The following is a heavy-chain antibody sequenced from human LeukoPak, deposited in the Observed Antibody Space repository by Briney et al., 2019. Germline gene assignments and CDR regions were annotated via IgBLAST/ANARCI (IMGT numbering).Heavy chain of an antibody. CDR1: GFSVSNYW. D-gene: IGHD4-17*01. V-gene: IGHV3-7*01. CDR3: ASCSDDYGDYGWFDP. Sequence: GGSLRLSCAASGFSVSNYWMSWVRQAPGKGLEWVANINQDGSEKYYVDSVKGRFTISRDNAKNSLYLQMNSLRAEDTAVYYCASCSDDYGDYGWFDPWGQGTLVTVSS. J-gene: IGHJ5*02. CDR2: INQDGSEK.